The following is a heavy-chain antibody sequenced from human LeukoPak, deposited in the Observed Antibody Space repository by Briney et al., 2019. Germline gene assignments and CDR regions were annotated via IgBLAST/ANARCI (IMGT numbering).Heavy chain of an antibody. J-gene: IGHJ4*02. V-gene: IGHV7-4-1*02. CDR1: GYSFTNYA. CDR2: IHPSTGNP. Sequence: ASVKVSCKASGYSFTNYAMNWVRQAPRQGLEWMGWIHPSTGNPTYAQGFTGRFVFSLDTSVSTTYLQISSLKAEDTAVYFCARAFQSLGGLSLPDYWGQGTLLTVSS. CDR3: ARAFQSLGGLSLPDY. D-gene: IGHD3-16*02.